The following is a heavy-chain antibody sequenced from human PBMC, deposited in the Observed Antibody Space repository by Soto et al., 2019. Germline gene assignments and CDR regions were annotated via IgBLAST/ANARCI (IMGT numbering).Heavy chain of an antibody. CDR3: AKDVTVPGGVFWSGYYPTRNYYGIDV. D-gene: IGHD3-3*01. CDR2: ISYDDSNK. Sequence: PGGTLRLSCTASGVTFSSSGMPWGRQAPGKGLGWVAVISYDDSNKYYADSVKSRFTISRDNSKSPRNLQMDSVRAEDTAVYYCAKDVTVPGGVFWSGYYPTRNYYGIDVWGQGTTVTVSS. CDR1: GVTFSSSG. V-gene: IGHV3-30*18. J-gene: IGHJ6*02.